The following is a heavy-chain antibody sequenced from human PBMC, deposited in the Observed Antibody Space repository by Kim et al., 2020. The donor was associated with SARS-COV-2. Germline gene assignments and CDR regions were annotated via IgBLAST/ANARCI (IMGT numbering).Heavy chain of an antibody. D-gene: IGHD7-27*01. CDR3: TGALVTGDEFDY. Sequence: ASVKVSCKSSGYTFTGYYLHWIRQAPGQGLEWMGRINPNNGDTKFGQNFQGRVTMTRDTSISTAYLELNRLSFDDTAVYYCTGALVTGDEFDYWGQGTLVTVSS. V-gene: IGHV1-2*06. CDR2: INPNNGDT. CDR1: GYTFTGYY. J-gene: IGHJ4*02.